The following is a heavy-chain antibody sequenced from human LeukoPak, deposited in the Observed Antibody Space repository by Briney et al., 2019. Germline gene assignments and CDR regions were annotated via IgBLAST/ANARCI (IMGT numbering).Heavy chain of an antibody. Sequence: SETLSLTCTVSGASISSIHYYWGWIRQSPGKGLEWIGMIYSTGGTHYNPSLKSRVIISVDMSKNQFSLKLSSVTAADTAVYYCARWAGTTFDPWGQGTLVTVSS. V-gene: IGHV4-39*07. CDR1: GASISSIHYY. CDR3: ARWAGTTFDP. J-gene: IGHJ5*02. CDR2: IYSTGGT. D-gene: IGHD1-7*01.